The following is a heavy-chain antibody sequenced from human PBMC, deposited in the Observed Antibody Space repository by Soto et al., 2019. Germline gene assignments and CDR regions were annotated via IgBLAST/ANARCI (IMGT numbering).Heavy chain of an antibody. V-gene: IGHV3-64D*06. Sequence: PGGSLRLSCSGSGFIFSIYAIHWVRQAPGKGLEYVSFISSDGSRTHYADSVKGRFTISRDNSKNTLYLQMSSLRAEDTAVYYCERDRVESGYPEYFQHWGQGTLVTVSS. D-gene: IGHD3-22*01. CDR3: ERDRVESGYPEYFQH. J-gene: IGHJ1*01. CDR2: ISSDGSRT. CDR1: GFIFSIYA.